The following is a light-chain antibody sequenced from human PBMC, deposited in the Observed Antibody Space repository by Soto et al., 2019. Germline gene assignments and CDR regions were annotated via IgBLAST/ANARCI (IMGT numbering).Light chain of an antibody. CDR3: QQYGNSPPWT. CDR2: GAS. CDR1: QSGNSAY. V-gene: IGKV3-20*01. Sequence: DIVLTQSPGTLSLSPGERATLSCRASQSGNSAYFAWYQQKPGQAPRLLIYGASTRATGIPDRFSGSGSGTDFTLTISRLETEDLAVYYCQQYGNSPPWTFGQGTKVEIK. J-gene: IGKJ1*01.